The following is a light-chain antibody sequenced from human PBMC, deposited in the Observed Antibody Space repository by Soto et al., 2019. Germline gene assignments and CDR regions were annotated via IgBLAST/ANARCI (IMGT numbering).Light chain of an antibody. J-gene: IGKJ1*01. CDR3: VQGTHWPWT. V-gene: IGKV2-30*01. CDR2: QVS. CDR1: QGLVYSDGNTF. Sequence: DVVITQSPLSLSVTLGQPASISCRSSQGLVYSDGNTFLNWFHQRPGQSPRRLIYQVSNRDSGVXDXXSGSGSGTDYTLTISRVEAEDVGIYYCVQGTHWPWTFGQGTKVEIK.